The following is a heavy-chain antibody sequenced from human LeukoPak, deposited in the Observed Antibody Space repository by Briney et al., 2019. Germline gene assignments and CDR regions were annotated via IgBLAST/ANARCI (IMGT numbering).Heavy chain of an antibody. D-gene: IGHD5-18*01. CDR2: IYNSWNT. J-gene: IGHJ4*02. V-gene: IGHV4-59*11. CDR1: SGSIKNHY. Sequence: PSETLSLTCIVSSGSIKNHYWSWIRQPPGKGLEWIGYIYNSWNTNYNPSLQSRVTISMDASRKQFSLNLTSVTAADTAVYYCARDQIGYGLDYWGQGTLVTVSS. CDR3: ARDQIGYGLDY.